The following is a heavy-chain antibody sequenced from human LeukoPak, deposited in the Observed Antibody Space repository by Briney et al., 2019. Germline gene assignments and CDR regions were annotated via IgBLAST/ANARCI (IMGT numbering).Heavy chain of an antibody. J-gene: IGHJ4*02. CDR1: GDIFTTYY. CDR2: INPRGGST. Sequence: ASVKVSCKASGDIFTTYYMHWLRQAPGQGPEWMGIINPRGGSTDYAQKFQGRVTMTSDTSTSTVYMGLKSLRSEDTAVYFCARVGATGATADNWGQGTLVTVSS. CDR3: ARVGATGATADN. V-gene: IGHV1-46*01. D-gene: IGHD2-21*02.